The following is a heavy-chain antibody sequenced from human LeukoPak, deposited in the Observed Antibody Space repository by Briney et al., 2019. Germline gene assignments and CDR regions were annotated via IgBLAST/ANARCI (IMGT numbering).Heavy chain of an antibody. CDR1: GFTFSSYS. CDR3: AKGAYYAD. J-gene: IGHJ4*02. CDR2: ISGSGDNT. D-gene: IGHD1-26*01. V-gene: IGHV3-23*01. Sequence: GGSLRLSCAASGFTFSSYSMNWVRQAPGKGLEWLSTISGSGDNTYYADSVKGRFTVSRDNSKNTLYLQMNSLRVEDTAMYYCAKGAYYADWGQGTLVTVSS.